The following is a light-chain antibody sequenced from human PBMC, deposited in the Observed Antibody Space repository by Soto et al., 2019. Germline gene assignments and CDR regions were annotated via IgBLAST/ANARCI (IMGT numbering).Light chain of an antibody. CDR3: QQRRTWLT. CDR2: DAS. J-gene: IGKJ4*01. Sequence: ELVLTQSPATLSLSAGESATLSCRASQSVSTYLAWYQQKPGQAPRLLIYDASKRATGVQARFSGSGSGTEFTLTISSLEPEDFAVYYCQQRRTWLTFGGGTKVDIK. CDR1: QSVSTY. V-gene: IGKV3-11*01.